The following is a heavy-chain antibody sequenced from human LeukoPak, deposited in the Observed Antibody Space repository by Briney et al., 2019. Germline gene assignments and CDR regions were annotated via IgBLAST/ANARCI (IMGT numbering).Heavy chain of an antibody. V-gene: IGHV4-59*01. CDR3: ARVGDSSSWYYFDY. CDR1: GGSISSYY. D-gene: IGHD6-13*01. CDR2: IYYSGST. Sequence: SETLSLTCTVSGGSISSYYWSWIRQPPGKGLECMGYIYYSGSTNYNPSLKSRVTISVDTSKNQFSLKLSSVTAADTAVYYRARVGDSSSWYYFDYWGQGTLVTVSS. J-gene: IGHJ4*02.